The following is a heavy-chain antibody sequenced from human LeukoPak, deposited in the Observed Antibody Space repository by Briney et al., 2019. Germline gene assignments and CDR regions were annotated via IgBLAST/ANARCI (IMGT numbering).Heavy chain of an antibody. CDR1: GGSFSGYY. CDR2: INHSGST. J-gene: IGHJ3*02. V-gene: IGHV4-34*01. CDR3: ARGRDSSGSSYDAFDI. D-gene: IGHD3-22*01. Sequence: SETLSLTCAVYGGSFSGYYWSWIRQPPGKGLEWIGEINHSGSTNYSPSLKSRVTISVDTSKNQFSLKLSSVTAADTAVYYCARGRDSSGSSYDAFDIWGQGTMVTVSS.